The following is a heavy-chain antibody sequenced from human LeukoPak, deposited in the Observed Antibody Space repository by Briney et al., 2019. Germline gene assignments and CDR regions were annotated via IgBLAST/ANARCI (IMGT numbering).Heavy chain of an antibody. D-gene: IGHD5-24*01. CDR1: GGTFSSYA. V-gene: IGHV1-69*01. Sequence: SVKVSCKASGGTFSSYAISWVRQAPGQGLEWMGGIIPIFGTANYAQKFQGRVTITADESTSTAYMELSSLRSEDTAVYYCARAVRGDGYNYEDAFDIWGQGTMVTVSS. CDR3: ARAVRGDGYNYEDAFDI. J-gene: IGHJ3*02. CDR2: IIPIFGTA.